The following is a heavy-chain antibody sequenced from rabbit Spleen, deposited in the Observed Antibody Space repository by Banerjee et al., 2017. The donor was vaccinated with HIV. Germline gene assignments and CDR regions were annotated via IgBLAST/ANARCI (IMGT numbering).Heavy chain of an antibody. D-gene: IGHD6-1*01. J-gene: IGHJ6*01. V-gene: IGHV1S45*01. CDR1: GFSFSSSYW. CDR3: ARGTGYAGYAYVYYYGMDL. CDR2: IYAGSSGST. Sequence: QEQLVESGGGLVQPGASLTLTCTASGFSFSSSYWICWVRQAPGKGLEWIACIYAGSSGSTYYASWANGRFTISKTSSTTVTLQMTSLTAADTATYFCARGTGYAGYAYVYYYGMDLWGPGTLVTVS.